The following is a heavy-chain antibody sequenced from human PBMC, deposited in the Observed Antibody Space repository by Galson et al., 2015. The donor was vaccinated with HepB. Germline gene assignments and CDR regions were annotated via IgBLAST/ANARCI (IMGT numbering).Heavy chain of an antibody. CDR1: GFTFSSYS. Sequence: SLRLSCAASGFTFSSYSMSWVRQAPGKGLEWVSSISSSSSYIYYADSVKGRFTISRDNAKNSLYLQMNSLRAEDTAVYYCARDRADSSGWYDYYYGMDVWGQGTTVTVSS. V-gene: IGHV3-21*01. CDR2: ISSSSSYI. J-gene: IGHJ6*02. D-gene: IGHD6-19*01. CDR3: ARDRADSSGWYDYYYGMDV.